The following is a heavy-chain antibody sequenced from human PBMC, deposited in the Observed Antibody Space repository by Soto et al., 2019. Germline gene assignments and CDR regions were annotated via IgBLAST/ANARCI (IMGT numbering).Heavy chain of an antibody. CDR3: ASYDYGKLLF. CDR2: IYYSWST. CDR1: GGPISIVGYY. V-gene: IGHV4-31*03. D-gene: IGHD4-17*01. J-gene: IGHJ4*02. Sequence: PSETLSLTCTVSGGPISIVGYYWSWIRQHPGKGLEWIGYIYYSWSTYHNPSLKSRVTISVDTSKNQFSLKLNSVTAADTSVYYCASYDYGKLLFWGQGTLVTVSS.